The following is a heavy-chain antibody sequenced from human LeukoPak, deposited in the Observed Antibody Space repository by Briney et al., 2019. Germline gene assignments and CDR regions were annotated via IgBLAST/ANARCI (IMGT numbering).Heavy chain of an antibody. CDR1: GFTFSSYA. D-gene: IGHD2-2*02. Sequence: GGSLRLSCAASGFTFSSYAMSWVRQAPGKGLEWVSAISGSGGSTYYVDSVKGRFTISRDNSKNTLYLQMNSLRAEDTAVYYCAGTDQLLYPYYFDYWGQGTLVTVSS. J-gene: IGHJ4*02. CDR2: ISGSGGST. V-gene: IGHV3-23*01. CDR3: AGTDQLLYPYYFDY.